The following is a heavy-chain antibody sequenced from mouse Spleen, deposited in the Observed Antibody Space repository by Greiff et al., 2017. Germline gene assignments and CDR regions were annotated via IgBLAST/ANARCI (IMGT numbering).Heavy chain of an antibody. Sequence: EVQLQESGGGLVKPGGSLKLSCAASGFTFSDYGMHWVRQAPEKGLEWVAYISSGSSTIYYADTVKGRFTISRDNAKNTLFLQMTSLRSEDTAMYYCARGPIYYDYDEGFAYWGQGTLVTVSA. CDR2: ISSGSSTI. CDR1: GFTFSDYG. J-gene: IGHJ3*01. D-gene: IGHD2-4*01. V-gene: IGHV5-17*01. CDR3: ARGPIYYDYDEGFAY.